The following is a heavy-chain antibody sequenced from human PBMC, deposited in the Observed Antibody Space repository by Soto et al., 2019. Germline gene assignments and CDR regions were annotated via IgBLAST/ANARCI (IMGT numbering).Heavy chain of an antibody. V-gene: IGHV1-69*13. CDR3: ARSGGDYYYYYGMDV. J-gene: IGHJ6*02. D-gene: IGHD2-21*02. CDR1: GVTFSSYA. Sequence: ASVNVSCKASGVTFSSYAISWVRQAPGQGLEWMGGIIPIFGTANYAQKFQGRVTITADESTSTAYMELSSLRSEDTAVYYCARSGGDYYYYYGMDVWGQGTTVTVSS. CDR2: IIPIFGTA.